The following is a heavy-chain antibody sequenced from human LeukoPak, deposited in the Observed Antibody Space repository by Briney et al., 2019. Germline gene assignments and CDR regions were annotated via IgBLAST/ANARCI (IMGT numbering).Heavy chain of an antibody. J-gene: IGHJ4*02. CDR1: GFTFSSFW. D-gene: IGHD3-22*01. V-gene: IGHV3-7*01. CDR3: ARWEGNGYCFDY. Sequence: GGSLRLSCAASGFTFSSFWMSWVRQAPGKGLEWVANIKQDGSGEYYVDSVKGRFTISRDNAKNSLYLRMNSLRAEDTAVYYCARWEGNGYCFDYRGQGTLVTVSS. CDR2: IKQDGSGE.